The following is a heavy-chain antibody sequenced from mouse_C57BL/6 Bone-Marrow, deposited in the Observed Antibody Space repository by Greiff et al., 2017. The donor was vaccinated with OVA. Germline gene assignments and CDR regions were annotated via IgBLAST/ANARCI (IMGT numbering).Heavy chain of an antibody. Sequence: VHVKQSGPELVKPGASVKMSCKASGYTFTDYNMHWVKQSHGKSLEWIGYINPNNGGTSYNQKFKGKATLTVNKSSSTAYMELRSLTSEDSAVYYCARGGIYYGYDGFAYWGQGTLVTVSA. J-gene: IGHJ3*01. D-gene: IGHD2-2*01. CDR1: GYTFTDYN. V-gene: IGHV1-22*01. CDR2: INPNNGGT. CDR3: ARGGIYYGYDGFAY.